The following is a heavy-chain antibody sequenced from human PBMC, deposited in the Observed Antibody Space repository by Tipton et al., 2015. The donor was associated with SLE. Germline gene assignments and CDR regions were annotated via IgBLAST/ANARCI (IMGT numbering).Heavy chain of an antibody. CDR2: ISGSGGST. CDR1: GFTFSSYA. J-gene: IGHJ4*02. V-gene: IGHV3-23*01. Sequence: SLRLSCAASGFTFSSYAMRWVSQAPGKGLEWVSAISGSGGSTYYADSVKGRFTISRDNSKNTLYLQMNSLRAEDTAVYYCAKDPAYYYDSSGYYYFDFWGQGTLVTVSS. D-gene: IGHD3-22*01. CDR3: AKDPAYYYDSSGYYYFDF.